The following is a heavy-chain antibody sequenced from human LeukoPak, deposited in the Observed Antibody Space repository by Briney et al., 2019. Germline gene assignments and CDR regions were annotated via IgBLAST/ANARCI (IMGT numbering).Heavy chain of an antibody. Sequence: GGSLRLSCAASGFTFSSYAMSWVRQAPGKGLKWVSAISGSGGSTYYADSVKGRFTISRDNSKNTLYLQMNSLRAEDTAVYYCARVKVSHFDYWGRGTLVTVSS. D-gene: IGHD2-8*01. V-gene: IGHV3-23*01. CDR2: ISGSGGST. CDR1: GFTFSSYA. CDR3: ARVKVSHFDY. J-gene: IGHJ4*02.